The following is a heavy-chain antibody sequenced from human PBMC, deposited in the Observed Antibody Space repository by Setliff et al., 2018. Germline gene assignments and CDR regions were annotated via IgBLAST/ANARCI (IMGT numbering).Heavy chain of an antibody. Sequence: TLSLTCNVSGGSVSSTGHYWGWIRQPPGKGMEWIGSVYYSGYTYYNPSLQSRVTISVDMSKNQFSMKLISVTAADTAVYYCARVDFTMIQGVLGLWGQGTLVTVSS. J-gene: IGHJ1*01. D-gene: IGHD3-10*01. V-gene: IGHV4-39*07. CDR3: ARVDFTMIQGVLGL. CDR2: VYYSGYT. CDR1: GGSVSSTGHY.